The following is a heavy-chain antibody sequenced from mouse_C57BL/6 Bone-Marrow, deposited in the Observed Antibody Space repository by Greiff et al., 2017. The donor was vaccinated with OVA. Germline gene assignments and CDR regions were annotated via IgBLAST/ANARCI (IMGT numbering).Heavy chain of an antibody. CDR1: GYTFTSYW. CDR2: IDPSDSYT. CDR3: ARDYGSSYWYFDV. V-gene: IGHV1-50*01. Sequence: VQLQQPGAELVKPGASVKLSCKASGYTFTSYWLQWVKQRPGQGLEWIGEIDPSDSYTNYNQKFKGKATLPVDTYSSTAYMLLSSLTSEDSAVYYCARDYGSSYWYFDVWGTGTTVTVSS. J-gene: IGHJ1*03. D-gene: IGHD1-1*01.